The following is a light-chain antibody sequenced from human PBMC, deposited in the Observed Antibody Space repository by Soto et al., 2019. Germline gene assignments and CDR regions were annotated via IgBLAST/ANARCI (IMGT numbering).Light chain of an antibody. J-gene: IGKJ1*01. CDR1: QGISSY. V-gene: IGKV1-9*01. CDR3: QHYNSYSEA. Sequence: IQLTQSPSSLYASVGDRVTFTCRASQGISSYLAWYQQKPGKAPKLLIYAASTLQSGVPSRFSGSGSGTDFTLTISSLQPEDFATYYCQHYNSYSEAFGQGTKVDI. CDR2: AAS.